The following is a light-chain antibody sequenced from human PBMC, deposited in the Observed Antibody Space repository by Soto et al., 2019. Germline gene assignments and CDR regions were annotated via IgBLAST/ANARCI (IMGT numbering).Light chain of an antibody. Sequence: AIQMTQSPSSLSASVGDRVTITCRASQGVRNDVGWYQQKPGKAPRLLIYAASTLQSGVPSRFSGSQSATDFTLTISSLQAEDFATYYCLQDFAYPLTFGGGTKVEIK. CDR3: LQDFAYPLT. CDR1: QGVRND. CDR2: AAS. V-gene: IGKV1-6*01. J-gene: IGKJ4*01.